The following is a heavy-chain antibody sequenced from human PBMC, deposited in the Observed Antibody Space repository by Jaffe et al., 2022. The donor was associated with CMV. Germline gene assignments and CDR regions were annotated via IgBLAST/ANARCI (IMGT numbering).Heavy chain of an antibody. J-gene: IGHJ6*03. D-gene: IGHD3-3*01. CDR3: ARGGPGLPAAKRTNYDFWSGSTGDYYYYMDV. Sequence: QVQLQESGPGLVKPSGTLSLTCAVSGGSISSSNWWSWVRQPPGKGLEWIGEIYHSGSTNYNPSLKSRVTISVDKSKNQFSLKLSSVTAADTAVYYCARGGPGLPAAKRTNYDFWSGSTGDYYYYMDVWGKGTTVTVSS. CDR1: GGSISSSNW. V-gene: IGHV4-4*02. CDR2: IYHSGST.